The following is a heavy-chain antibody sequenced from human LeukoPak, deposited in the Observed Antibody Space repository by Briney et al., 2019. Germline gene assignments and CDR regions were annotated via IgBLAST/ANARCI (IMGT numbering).Heavy chain of an antibody. D-gene: IGHD4-17*01. CDR2: INHSGST. V-gene: IGHV4-34*01. Sequence: PSETLSLTCAVYGGSFSGYYWSWIRQPPGKGLEWIGEINHSGSTNYNPSLKSRVTISVETSKNQFSLKLSSVTAADTAVYYCARGSTVTAFDIWGQGTMVTVSS. CDR3: ARGSTVTAFDI. CDR1: GGSFSGYY. J-gene: IGHJ3*02.